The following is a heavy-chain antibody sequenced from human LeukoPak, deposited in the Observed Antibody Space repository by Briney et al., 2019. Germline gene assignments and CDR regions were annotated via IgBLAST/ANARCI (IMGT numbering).Heavy chain of an antibody. CDR2: IIPIFGTA. CDR1: GGTFSSYA. Sequence: VASVKVSCKASGGTFSSYAISWVRQAPGQGLEWMGGIIPIFGTANYAQKFQGRVTITADESTSTAYMELSSLRSEDTAVYYCARSPLSSGWSYFDYWGQGTLVTVSS. D-gene: IGHD6-19*01. CDR3: ARSPLSSGWSYFDY. V-gene: IGHV1-69*13. J-gene: IGHJ4*02.